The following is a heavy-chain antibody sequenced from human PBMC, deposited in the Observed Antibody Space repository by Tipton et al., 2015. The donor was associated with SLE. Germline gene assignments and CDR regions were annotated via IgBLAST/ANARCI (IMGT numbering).Heavy chain of an antibody. D-gene: IGHD3-10*01. CDR3: AKGRLWFGESLDY. CDR2: INSGGSTT. Sequence: SLRLSCVASGPTFRSYGMSWIRQAPGKGLEWVAAINSGGSTTYYADSVKGRFTISRDNSKDILYLQMNSLRGDDTADYYCAKGRLWFGESLDYWGQGARVAVSS. V-gene: IGHV3-23*01. CDR1: GPTFRSYG. J-gene: IGHJ4*02.